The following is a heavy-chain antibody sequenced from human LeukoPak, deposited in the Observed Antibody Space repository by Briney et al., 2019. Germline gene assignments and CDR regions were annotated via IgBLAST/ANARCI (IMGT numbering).Heavy chain of an antibody. CDR1: GYTFTSYY. J-gene: IGHJ6*03. D-gene: IGHD3-22*01. Sequence: GASVKVSCKASGYTFTSYYMHWVRQAPGQGLEWMGIINPSGGSTSYAQKFQGRVTMTRDTSTSTVYMELSSLRSEDTAVYYCARAGYYDSSGYYGIRYYYYMDVWGKGTTVTISS. V-gene: IGHV1-46*01. CDR2: INPSGGST. CDR3: ARAGYYDSSGYYGIRYYYYMDV.